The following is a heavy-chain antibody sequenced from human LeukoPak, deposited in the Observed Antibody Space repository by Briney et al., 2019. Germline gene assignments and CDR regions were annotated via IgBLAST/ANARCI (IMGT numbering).Heavy chain of an antibody. CDR3: AKATSSGSYYDVGFYYFDY. D-gene: IGHD3-10*01. CDR2: ISWNSGSI. J-gene: IGHJ4*02. Sequence: GGSLRLSCAASGFTFDDYAMHWVRQAPGKGLEWVSSISWNSGSIGYADSVKGRFTISRDNAKNSLYLQMNSLRAEDTALYYCAKATSSGSYYDVGFYYFDYWGQGTLVTVSS. V-gene: IGHV3-9*01. CDR1: GFTFDDYA.